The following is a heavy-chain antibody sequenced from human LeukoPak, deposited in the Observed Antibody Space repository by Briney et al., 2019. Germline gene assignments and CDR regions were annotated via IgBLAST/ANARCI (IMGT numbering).Heavy chain of an antibody. Sequence: ASVKVSFKASGYTFTGYYMHWVRQAPGQGLEWMGRINPNSGGTNYAQKFQGRVTMTRDTSISTAYMELSRLRSDDTAVYYCARNRKVVVAATRRYYYYYGMDVWGQGTTVTVSS. CDR3: ARNRKVVVAATRRYYYYYGMDV. J-gene: IGHJ6*02. V-gene: IGHV1-2*06. D-gene: IGHD2-15*01. CDR2: INPNSGGT. CDR1: GYTFTGYY.